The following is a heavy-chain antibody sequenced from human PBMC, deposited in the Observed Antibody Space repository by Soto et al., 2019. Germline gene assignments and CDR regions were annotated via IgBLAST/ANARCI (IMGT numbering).Heavy chain of an antibody. CDR2: ISGYNGDT. Sequence: QVQLVQSGPEVKEPGASVKVSCRASGYTFSSYGITWVRQGPGQGLEWVGWISGYNGDTSYAQKVQDRISVTTDTSMSTAYLEVRGLTSDDTAVYYCAREVGAWFDFWGQGTLVTVSS. V-gene: IGHV1-18*01. J-gene: IGHJ4*02. D-gene: IGHD1-26*01. CDR3: AREVGAWFDF. CDR1: GYTFSSYG.